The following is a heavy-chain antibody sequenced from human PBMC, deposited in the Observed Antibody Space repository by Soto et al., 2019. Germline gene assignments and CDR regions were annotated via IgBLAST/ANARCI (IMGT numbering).Heavy chain of an antibody. Sequence: EVQLLESGGGLVQPGGSLRLSCAASGFTFSSYAMSWVRQAPGKGLEWVSAISGSGGSTYYAHSVKGRFTISRDNSKNTLYLQMNSLRAEDTAVYYCAKRLGYSSSWYYLDYWGQGTLVTVSS. J-gene: IGHJ4*02. CDR2: ISGSGGST. CDR1: GFTFSSYA. V-gene: IGHV3-23*01. CDR3: AKRLGYSSSWYYLDY. D-gene: IGHD6-13*01.